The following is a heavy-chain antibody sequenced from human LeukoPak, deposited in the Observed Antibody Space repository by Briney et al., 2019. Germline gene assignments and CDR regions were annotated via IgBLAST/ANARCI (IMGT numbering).Heavy chain of an antibody. J-gene: IGHJ4*02. Sequence: PGGSLRLSCAASGFTFSSYSMNWVRQAPGKGLEWVSYIRTSSSTTYYADSVKGRFTISRDNANNSLYLQMSSLRPEDTAVYYCAREYSSSSGRAFDIWGQGTLVTVSS. D-gene: IGHD6-6*01. CDR3: AREYSSSSGRAFDI. V-gene: IGHV3-48*01. CDR1: GFTFSSYS. CDR2: IRTSSSTT.